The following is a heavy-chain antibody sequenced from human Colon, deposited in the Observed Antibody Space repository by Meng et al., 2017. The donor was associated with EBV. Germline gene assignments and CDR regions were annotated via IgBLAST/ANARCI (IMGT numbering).Heavy chain of an antibody. Sequence: QVQLQQWGAGLLKPSETLSLTCAVNGGSLSGAYWNWIRQPPGKGLEWIGEIIHGGSPSYNPSLKSRVTISIDTSKNQLSLMLSSVTAADTAVYYCASFDHIPRRNYFDYWGQGTMVTVYS. CDR2: IIHGGSP. V-gene: IGHV4-34*12. CDR1: GGSLSGAY. J-gene: IGHJ4*02. CDR3: ASFDHIPRRNYFDY. D-gene: IGHD2-21*01.